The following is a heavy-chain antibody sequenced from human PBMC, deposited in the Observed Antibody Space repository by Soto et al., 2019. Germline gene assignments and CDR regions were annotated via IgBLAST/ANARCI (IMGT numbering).Heavy chain of an antibody. D-gene: IGHD1-1*01. V-gene: IGHV1-2*04. CDR2: LNPDSGGT. CDR1: GYTFTGYY. Sequence: QVQLVQSGAEMKRPGASVKVSCKSFGYTFTGYYIHWVRQAPGQGLEWMGWLNPDSGGTDYAEKFEDWLTMTRDTSNGTAYMELSILKSDATAIYFCVRGMTYNQPPRDAFDIWGQGKLVTVSS. CDR3: VRGMTYNQPPRDAFDI. J-gene: IGHJ3*02.